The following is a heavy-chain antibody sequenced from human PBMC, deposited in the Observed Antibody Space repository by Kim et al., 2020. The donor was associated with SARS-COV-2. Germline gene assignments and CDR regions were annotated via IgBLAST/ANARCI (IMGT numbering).Heavy chain of an antibody. V-gene: IGHV4-39*01. CDR3: ARLITMVRGVIEGFDP. J-gene: IGHJ5*02. Sequence: YLQSRVAISVATSKNQFSLKLSSLTAADTAVYYCARLITMVRGVIEGFDPWGQGTLVTVSS. D-gene: IGHD3-10*01.